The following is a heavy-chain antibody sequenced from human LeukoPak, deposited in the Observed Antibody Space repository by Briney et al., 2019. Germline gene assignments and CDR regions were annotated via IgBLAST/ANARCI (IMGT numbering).Heavy chain of an antibody. J-gene: IGHJ6*02. CDR2: ISAGGSTI. CDR3: ARGGGLDV. CDR1: GFTFSTYS. D-gene: IGHD3-16*01. V-gene: IGHV3-48*01. Sequence: PGGSLRLSCAASGFTFSTYSMNWVRQAPGKGLEWVSYISAGGSTICYADSVQGRFTISRDNAKSSLSLQMSNLRAEDTAVYFCARGGGLDVWGQGATVTVSS.